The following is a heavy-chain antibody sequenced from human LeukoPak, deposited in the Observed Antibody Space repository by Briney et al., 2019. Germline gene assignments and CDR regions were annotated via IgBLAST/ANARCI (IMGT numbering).Heavy chain of an antibody. CDR3: AKPRLGGSYYNSALDY. CDR1: GFTFSSYA. V-gene: IGHV3-30*18. CDR2: ISYDGSNK. Sequence: GGSLRLSCAASGFTFSSYAMHWVRQAPGKGLEWVAVISYDGSNKYYADSVKGRFTISRDNSKNTLYLQMNSLRAEDTAVYYCAKPRLGGSYYNSALDYWGQGTLVTVSS. D-gene: IGHD3-10*01. J-gene: IGHJ4*02.